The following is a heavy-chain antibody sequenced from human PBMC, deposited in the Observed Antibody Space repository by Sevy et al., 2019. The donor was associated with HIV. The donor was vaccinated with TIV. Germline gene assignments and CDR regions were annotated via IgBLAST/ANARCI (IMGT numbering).Heavy chain of an antibody. V-gene: IGHV1-18*01. J-gene: IGHJ6*02. CDR1: GYTFRSYG. D-gene: IGHD2-21*02. Sequence: ASVKVSCRASGYTFRSYGISWVRQAPGQGLEWMGWISAYNGNTNYAQKFWGRVTMTTDPSTSTAYTELRSLSSDDTAVYYCARAILQGVVTAYSVYFMDVWGQGTPVTVSS. CDR2: ISAYNGNT. CDR3: ARAILQGVVTAYSVYFMDV.